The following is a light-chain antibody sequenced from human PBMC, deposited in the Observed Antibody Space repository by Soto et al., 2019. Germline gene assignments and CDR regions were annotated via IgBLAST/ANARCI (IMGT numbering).Light chain of an antibody. CDR1: QSVSSNY. J-gene: IGKJ1*01. Sequence: EIVLTQSPGTLSLSPGERATLSCRASQSVSSNYLAWYQQKPGQAPRLLIFGASSRATGIPDRFSGSGSGTDFTLTLSRLEHEDFAVYYCQQYGSSRWTFGQGTKVEIK. CDR2: GAS. V-gene: IGKV3-20*01. CDR3: QQYGSSRWT.